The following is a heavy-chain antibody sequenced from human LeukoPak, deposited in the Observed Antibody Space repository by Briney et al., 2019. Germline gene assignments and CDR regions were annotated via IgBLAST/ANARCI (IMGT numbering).Heavy chain of an antibody. V-gene: IGHV1-18*01. CDR3: ASMSGYYPSYYFDY. Sequence: GASVKVSCKASGYTFISYGITWVRQAPGQGLEWLGWISAYNGNIDYAQKLQGRVTLTTDTSTSTAYMEVRSLRSGDTAVYYCASMSGYYPSYYFDYWGQGTLVTVSS. J-gene: IGHJ4*02. CDR2: ISAYNGNI. D-gene: IGHD3-3*01. CDR1: GYTFISYG.